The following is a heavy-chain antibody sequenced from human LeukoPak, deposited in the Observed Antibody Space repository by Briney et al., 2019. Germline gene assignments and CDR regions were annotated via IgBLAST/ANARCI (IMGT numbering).Heavy chain of an antibody. CDR3: ARHYGDWSGRRVDY. D-gene: IGHD3-3*01. CDR2: MNPNSGNT. J-gene: IGHJ4*02. V-gene: IGHV1-8*01. Sequence: ASVKASYKASGYTFTSYDINWVRQATGQGLEWMGWMNPNSGNTGYAQRFQGRVTMTRNTSISTAYMELSSLRSEDTAVYYCARHYGDWSGRRVDYWGQGTLVTVSS. CDR1: GYTFTSYD.